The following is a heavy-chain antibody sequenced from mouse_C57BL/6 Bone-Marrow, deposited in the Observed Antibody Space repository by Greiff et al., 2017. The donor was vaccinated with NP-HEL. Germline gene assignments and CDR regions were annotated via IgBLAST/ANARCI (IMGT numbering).Heavy chain of an antibody. D-gene: IGHD2-5*01. CDR1: GYTFTSYW. CDR3: ERYAAYYSSCVAF. J-gene: IGHJ2*01. Sequence: QVQLQQPGAELVRPGTSVKLSCKASGYTFTSYWMHWVKQRPGQGLEWIGMIDPAAACTNYAQKFKGKAAFTVDPSSNTAYMQLSSLTSADSAVFYLERYAAYYSSCVAFWGQGSTLTGSS. CDR2: IDPAAACT. V-gene: IGHV1-59*01.